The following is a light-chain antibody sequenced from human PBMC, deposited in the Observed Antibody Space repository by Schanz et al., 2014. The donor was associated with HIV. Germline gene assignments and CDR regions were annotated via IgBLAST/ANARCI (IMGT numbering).Light chain of an antibody. CDR2: AAS. Sequence: AIRITQSPSSLSASTGDRVTITCRASQGISSYLAWYQQKPGKAPKLLIYAASTLQSGVPSRFSGDGSGTDFTLTISSLQPEDVATYYCQKYNSAPLTFGGGTKVEI. J-gene: IGKJ4*01. CDR1: QGISSY. CDR3: QKYNSAPLT. V-gene: IGKV1-8*01.